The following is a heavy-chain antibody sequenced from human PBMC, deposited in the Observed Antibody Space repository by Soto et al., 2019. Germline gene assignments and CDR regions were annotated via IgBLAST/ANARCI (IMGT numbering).Heavy chain of an antibody. V-gene: IGHV3-48*02. CDR1: GFTFSGYS. D-gene: IGHD3-10*01. J-gene: IGHJ6*02. CDR2: ISSSSSTI. CDR3: ARDETMVRGVRFYYYYGMDV. Sequence: PGGSLRLSCAASGFTFSGYSMNGVRQAPGKGLEWVSYISSSSSTIYYADSVKGRFTISRDNAKNSLYLQMNSLRDEDTAVYYCARDETMVRGVRFYYYYGMDVWGQGTTVTVSS.